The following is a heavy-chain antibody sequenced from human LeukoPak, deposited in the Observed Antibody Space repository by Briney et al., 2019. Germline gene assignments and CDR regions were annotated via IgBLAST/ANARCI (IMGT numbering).Heavy chain of an antibody. CDR2: ISGSGGST. V-gene: IGHV3-23*01. D-gene: IGHD3-10*01. J-gene: IGHJ5*02. CDR3: AIGSGSFSFDP. CDR1: GFTFSSYA. Sequence: GGSLRPSCAASGFTFSSYAMSWVSQAPGKGLKWVSAISGSGGSTYYADSVNGPLTISRDNSKNTLYLQMNSLGAEDTAVYYCAIGSGSFSFDPWGQGTLVTVSS.